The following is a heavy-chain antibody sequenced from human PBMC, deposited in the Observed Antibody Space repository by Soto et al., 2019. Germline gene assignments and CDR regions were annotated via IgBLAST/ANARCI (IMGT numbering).Heavy chain of an antibody. V-gene: IGHV1-46*01. Sequence: QVQLVQSGAEVKKPGASVKVSCKASGYTFTSYYMYWVRRAHGQGLEWMGRINPSGGSTSYAHKFQGRVTMTRDKSTSTVYMELSSLRSEDTAVYYCARGVGDGSGSYYEADWFHPWGQGTLVTVSS. CDR2: INPSGGST. CDR3: ARGVGDGSGSYYEADWFHP. J-gene: IGHJ5*02. D-gene: IGHD3-10*01. CDR1: GYTFTSYY.